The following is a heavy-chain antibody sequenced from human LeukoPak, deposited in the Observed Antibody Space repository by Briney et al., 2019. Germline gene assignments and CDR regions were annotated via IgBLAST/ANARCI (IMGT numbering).Heavy chain of an antibody. CDR1: GFTFSNAW. D-gene: IGHD3-16*01. J-gene: IGHJ4*02. Sequence: PGGSLRLSCAASGFTFSNAWMTWVRQAPGKGLEWVGRIKSKSEGGTTDYAAPVKGRFTISRDDSKNTLYLQMNSLKTEDTAVYYCSTGITGYWGQGTLVTVSS. CDR3: STGITGY. V-gene: IGHV3-15*01. CDR2: IKSKSEGGTT.